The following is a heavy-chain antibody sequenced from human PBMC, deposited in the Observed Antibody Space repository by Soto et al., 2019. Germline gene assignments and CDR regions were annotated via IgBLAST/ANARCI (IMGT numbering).Heavy chain of an antibody. Sequence: EVQLVESGGGLVQPGGSLRLSCTAPGFNFSSYWTHWVRQVPGRGLVWVSRINSDGSRTSYADSVKGRFTISRDNAKNTVDLQMNSLRADDTAVYYCVRDLTSCTSARCYSYYYGMDVWGQGTTVTVSS. J-gene: IGHJ6*01. CDR1: GFNFSSYW. V-gene: IGHV3-74*01. CDR3: VRDLTSCTSARCYSYYYGMDV. D-gene: IGHD1-26*01. CDR2: INSDGSRT.